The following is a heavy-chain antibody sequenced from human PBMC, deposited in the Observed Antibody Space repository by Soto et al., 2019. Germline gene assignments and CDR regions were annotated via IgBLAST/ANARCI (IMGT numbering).Heavy chain of an antibody. V-gene: IGHV3-30-3*01. CDR3: ARVPYYYDPPYY. CDR1: GFTFSSYA. CDR2: ISYDGSNK. J-gene: IGHJ4*02. D-gene: IGHD3-22*01. Sequence: QVQLVESGGGVVQPGRSLRLSCAASGFTFSSYAMHWVRQAPGKGLEWVAVISYDGSNKYYADSVKGRFTISRDNSKNTLYLQMNSLRAEDTAVYYCARVPYYYDPPYYWGQGTLVTVSS.